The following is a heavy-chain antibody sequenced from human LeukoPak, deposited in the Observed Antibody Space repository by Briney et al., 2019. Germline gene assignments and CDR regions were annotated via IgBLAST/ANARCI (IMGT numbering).Heavy chain of an antibody. D-gene: IGHD3-10*02. V-gene: IGHV3-48*03. Sequence: TGGSLRLSCAASGFTFSSYEMNWVRKAPGKGQEWVSYISSSGSTIYYADSVKGRFTISRDNAKNSLYLQMNSLRAEDTAVYYCAELGITMIGGVWGKGTTVTISS. J-gene: IGHJ6*04. CDR1: GFTFSSYE. CDR3: AELGITMIGGV. CDR2: ISSSGSTI.